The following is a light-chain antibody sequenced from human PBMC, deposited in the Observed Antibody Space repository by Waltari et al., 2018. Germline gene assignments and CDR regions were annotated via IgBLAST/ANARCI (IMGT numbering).Light chain of an antibody. Sequence: QSVVTQPPSVSGTPGQRVTISCSGSYSNIGSNTVNWYQQLPETAPKLLISSTDRLPSGVPDRFSVSTSGTAASLGISGLQSEDEAEYYCATWDDSLNGHMVFGGGTKVTVL. CDR1: YSNIGSNT. V-gene: IGLV1-44*01. CDR2: STD. J-gene: IGLJ2*01. CDR3: ATWDDSLNGHMV.